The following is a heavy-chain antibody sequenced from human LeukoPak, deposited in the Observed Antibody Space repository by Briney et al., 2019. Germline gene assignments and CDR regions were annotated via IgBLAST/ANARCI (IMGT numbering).Heavy chain of an antibody. J-gene: IGHJ5*02. Sequence: PSETLSLTCAVYGGSFSGYYWSWIRQPPGKGLEWIGEINHGGTTKSNPSLKSRLTISIDTSKNQFSLKPTSVTAADTAVYFCARGRAVFGPHWFDPWGQGTLVTVSS. CDR1: GGSFSGYY. CDR2: INHGGTT. D-gene: IGHD3-3*01. V-gene: IGHV4-34*01. CDR3: ARGRAVFGPHWFDP.